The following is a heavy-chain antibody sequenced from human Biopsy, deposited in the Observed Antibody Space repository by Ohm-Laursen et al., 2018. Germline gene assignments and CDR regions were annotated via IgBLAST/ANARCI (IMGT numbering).Heavy chain of an antibody. J-gene: IGHJ4*02. CDR1: GFTFSSYG. CDR3: AKDGGPYCGGCEIDY. V-gene: IGHV3-30*18. D-gene: IGHD2-21*01. Sequence: SLRLSCTASGFTFSSYGMHWVRQTPGKGLESVALISYDGYNKWYADPVKGRFTISRDNSKNTLYLQMNSLRVGDTAVYYCAKDGGPYCGGCEIDYWGQGTLVTVSS. CDR2: ISYDGYNK.